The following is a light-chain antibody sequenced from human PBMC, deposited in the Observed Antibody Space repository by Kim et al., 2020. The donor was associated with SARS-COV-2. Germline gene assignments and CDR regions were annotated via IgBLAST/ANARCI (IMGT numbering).Light chain of an antibody. V-gene: IGKV3-20*01. Sequence: SPGERSTLSCTASQSVRDNYLAWYQQKPGQAPKVLIHGASNRATGIPDRFSGSGSGTDFTLTISRLEPEDSAVYYCQLYGISPWTFGQGTKVDIK. J-gene: IGKJ1*01. CDR3: QLYGISPWT. CDR1: QSVRDNY. CDR2: GAS.